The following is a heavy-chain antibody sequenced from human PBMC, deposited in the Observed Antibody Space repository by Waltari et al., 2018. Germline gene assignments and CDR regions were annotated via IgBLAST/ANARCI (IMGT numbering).Heavy chain of an antibody. CDR3: ATMGAGRAPDY. D-gene: IGHD3-16*01. Sequence: EVQLVESGGGLVQPGGSLRVSCAASTFSFSSYWMAWFRRAPGKGLGWVATRRPDGGENFDVCSVKGRFSISRDNAKNSFYLQMNSLRVEDTAIFYCATMGAGRAPDYWGQGTLVTVSS. CDR1: TFSFSSYW. J-gene: IGHJ4*02. CDR2: RRPDGGEN. V-gene: IGHV3-7*03.